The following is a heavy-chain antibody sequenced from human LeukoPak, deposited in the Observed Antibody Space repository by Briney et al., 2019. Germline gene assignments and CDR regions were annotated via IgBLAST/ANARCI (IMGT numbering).Heavy chain of an antibody. CDR1: GFTFSSYA. D-gene: IGHD2-2*01. CDR2: ISYDGSNK. V-gene: IGHV3-30*04. Sequence: PGGSLRLSCAASGFTFSSYAMHWVRQAPGKGLEWVAVISYDGSNKYYADSVKGRFTISRDNSKNKLYLQMNSLRAEDTAVYYCARGPDIVVVPAAIAFDYWGQGTLVTVSS. CDR3: ARGPDIVVVPAAIAFDY. J-gene: IGHJ4*02.